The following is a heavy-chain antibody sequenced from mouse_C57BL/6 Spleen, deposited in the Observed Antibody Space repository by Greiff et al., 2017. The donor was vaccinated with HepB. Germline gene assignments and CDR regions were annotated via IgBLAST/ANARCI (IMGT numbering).Heavy chain of an antibody. CDR1: GYAFSSSW. D-gene: IGHD2-5*01. CDR2: IYPGDGDT. Sequence: QVQLQQSGPELVKPGASVKISCKASGYAFSSSWMNWVKQRPGKGLEWIGRIYPGDGDTNYNGKFKGKATLTADKSSSTAYMQLSSLTSEDSAVYFCARSHYSNYVGYWGQGTTLTVSS. CDR3: ARSHYSNYVGY. V-gene: IGHV1-82*01. J-gene: IGHJ2*01.